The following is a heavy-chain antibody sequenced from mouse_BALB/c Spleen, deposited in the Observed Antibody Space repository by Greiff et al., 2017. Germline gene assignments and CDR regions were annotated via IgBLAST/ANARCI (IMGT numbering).Heavy chain of an antibody. V-gene: IGHV14-4*02. CDR1: GFNIKDYY. J-gene: IGHJ1*01. Sequence: EVQVVESGAELVRSGASVKLSCTASGFNIKDYYMHWVKQRPEQGLEWIGWIDPENGDTEYAPKFQGKATMTADTSSNTAYLQLSSLTSEDTAVYYCNACTRGYFDVWGAGTTVTVSS. CDR3: NACTRGYFDV. CDR2: IDPENGDT.